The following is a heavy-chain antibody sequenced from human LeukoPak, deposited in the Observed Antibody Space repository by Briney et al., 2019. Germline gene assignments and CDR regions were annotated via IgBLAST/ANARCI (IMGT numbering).Heavy chain of an antibody. CDR3: ARALRLGELSFDY. J-gene: IGHJ4*02. V-gene: IGHV1-69*05. CDR2: IIPIFGTA. Sequence: SVKVSCKASGGAFSSYAISWVRQAPGQGLEWMGGIIPIFGTANYAQKFQGRVTITTDESTSTAYMELSSLRSEDMAVYYCARALRLGELSFDYWGQGTLVTVSS. CDR1: GGAFSSYA. D-gene: IGHD3-16*02.